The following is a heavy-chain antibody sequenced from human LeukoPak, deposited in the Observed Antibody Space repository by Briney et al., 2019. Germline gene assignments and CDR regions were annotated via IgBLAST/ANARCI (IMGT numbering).Heavy chain of an antibody. CDR3: ARVAPYYYDSSGYYYPYYFDY. V-gene: IGHV4-30-4*07. J-gene: IGHJ4*02. CDR1: GGSISSGGYS. Sequence: SETLSLTCAVSGGSISSGGYSWSWIRQPPGKGLEWIGYIYYSGSTYYNPSLKSRVTISVDTSKNQFSLKLSSVTAADTAVYYCARVAPYYYDSSGYYYPYYFDYWGQGTLVTVSS. CDR2: IYYSGST. D-gene: IGHD3-22*01.